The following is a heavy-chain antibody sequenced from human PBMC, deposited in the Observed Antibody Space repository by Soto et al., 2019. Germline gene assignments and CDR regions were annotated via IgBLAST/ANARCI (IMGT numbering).Heavy chain of an antibody. CDR1: GGSISSSSYY. CDR2: IYYSGST. J-gene: IGHJ5*02. V-gene: IGHV4-39*01. D-gene: IGHD6-13*01. Sequence: QLQLQESGPGLVKPSETLSLTCTVSGGSISSSSYYWGWIRQPPGKGLEWIGSIYYSGSTYYNPSLTSRVTISVDTSNTQFALKLSSVTAADTAVYYCARHQSHSSSYVDPWGQGTLVTVSS. CDR3: ARHQSHSSSYVDP.